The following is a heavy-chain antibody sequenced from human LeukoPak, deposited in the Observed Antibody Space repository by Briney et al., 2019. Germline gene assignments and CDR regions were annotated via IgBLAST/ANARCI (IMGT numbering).Heavy chain of an antibody. CDR2: ISGSGDST. CDR1: GLTLTDYA. CDR3: AKVLVHILETTHDAFHM. Sequence: GGSLRLSCAASGLTLTDYAMSWVRQAPGKGLEWVSGISGSGDSTYYADSVKGRYTISRDNSKNTLSLQMNSLRAEDTAVYYCAKVLVHILETTHDAFHMWGRGTMVTVSS. J-gene: IGHJ3*02. V-gene: IGHV3-23*01. D-gene: IGHD1-7*01.